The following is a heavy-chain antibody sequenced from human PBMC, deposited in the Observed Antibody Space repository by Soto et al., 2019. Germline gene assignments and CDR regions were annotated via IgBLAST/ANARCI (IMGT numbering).Heavy chain of an antibody. CDR3: AKGYYYNEGAN. D-gene: IGHD3-10*01. V-gene: IGHV3-23*01. CDR1: GFTFSSYA. CDR2: LSVSGYST. Sequence: GGSLRLSCAASGFTFSSYAMTWVRQAPGKGLEWVSALSVSGYSTYYADSVKGRFTISRDNSENTVYLQMNSLRAEDTAVYYCAKGYYYNEGANWGQGTPVTVSS. J-gene: IGHJ4*02.